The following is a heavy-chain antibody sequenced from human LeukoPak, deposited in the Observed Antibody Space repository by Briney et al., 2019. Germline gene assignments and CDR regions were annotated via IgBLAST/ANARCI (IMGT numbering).Heavy chain of an antibody. CDR3: ATSSAYYYFDFDY. J-gene: IGHJ4*02. D-gene: IGHD3-22*01. Sequence: GGTLRLSCAGSGFTFSNSGMIWVRQAPGKGLEWVSAIITDETTYYADSVKGRFTISRDNSKNTVFLQMSSLRAEDTAVYYCATSSAYYYFDFDYWGQGTLVTVSS. V-gene: IGHV3-23*01. CDR1: GFTFSNSG. CDR2: IITDETT.